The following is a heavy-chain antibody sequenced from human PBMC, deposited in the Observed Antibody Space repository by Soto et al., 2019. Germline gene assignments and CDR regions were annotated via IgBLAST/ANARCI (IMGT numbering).Heavy chain of an antibody. Sequence: QVQLQESGPGLVRPSETLSLTCTVSGGSFSSYYWTWIRQSPAKGLEWVGYIYYSGSTDYNPSLRGRLAISIESSKNQLSLRLNSMTAADTAVYYCAGRDCSGTNCYYLDYYYMDVWGKGTTVTVSS. CDR3: AGRDCSGTNCYYLDYYYMDV. CDR1: GGSFSSYY. CDR2: IYYSGST. V-gene: IGHV4-59*08. D-gene: IGHD2-2*01. J-gene: IGHJ6*03.